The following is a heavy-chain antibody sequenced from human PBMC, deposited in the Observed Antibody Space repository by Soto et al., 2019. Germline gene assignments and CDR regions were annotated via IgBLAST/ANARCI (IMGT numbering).Heavy chain of an antibody. Sequence: QVQLVESGGGVVQPGRSLRLSCAASGFTFSSYAMHWVRRAPGKGLEWVAVISYDGRNKYYADSVKGRFTISRDNSKNTLYLQMNSLRAEDTAVYYCAREIERLLDYWGQGTLVTVSS. CDR3: AREIERLLDY. J-gene: IGHJ4*02. V-gene: IGHV3-30*04. CDR2: ISYDGRNK. D-gene: IGHD3-3*01. CDR1: GFTFSSYA.